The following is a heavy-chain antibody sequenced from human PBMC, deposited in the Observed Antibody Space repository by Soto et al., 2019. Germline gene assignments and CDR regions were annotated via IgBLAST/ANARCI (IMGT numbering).Heavy chain of an antibody. J-gene: IGHJ4*02. CDR3: ATSRAAASYDY. D-gene: IGHD6-13*01. V-gene: IGHV4-39*01. CDR2: IYYSGST. Sequence: PSETLSLTCTVSGGSIGSSSYYWGWIRQPPGKGLEWIGSIYYSGSTYHNPSLKSRVTISVDTSKNQFSLKLSSVTAADTAVYYCATSRAAASYDYWGQGTLVTVSS. CDR1: GGSIGSSSYY.